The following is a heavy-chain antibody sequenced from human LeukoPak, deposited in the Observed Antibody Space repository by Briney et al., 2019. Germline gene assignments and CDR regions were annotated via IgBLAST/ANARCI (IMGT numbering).Heavy chain of an antibody. CDR1: GFTVSSNY. CDR3: ARDPGYYYDSSGYRNYYYYYGMDV. CDR2: IYSGGST. V-gene: IGHV3-66*01. Sequence: GGSLRLSCAASGFTVSSNYMSWVRQAPGKGLEWVSVIYSGGSTYYADSVKGRFTISRDNSKNTLYLQMNSLRAEDTAVYYCARDPGYYYDSSGYRNYYYYYGMDVWGQGTTVTVSS. D-gene: IGHD3-22*01. J-gene: IGHJ6*02.